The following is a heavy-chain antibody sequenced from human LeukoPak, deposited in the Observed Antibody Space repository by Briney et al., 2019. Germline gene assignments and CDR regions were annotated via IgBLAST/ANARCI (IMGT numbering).Heavy chain of an antibody. CDR2: IEYDGTDT. J-gene: IGHJ6*04. CDR1: GFTFSNYG. CDR3: ARNRLRATATYMDV. V-gene: IGHV3-30*02. D-gene: IGHD2-15*01. Sequence: GGSLRLSCAASGFTFSNYGMHWVRQAPGKGLEWVAFIEYDGTDTHFADSVRGRFTISTDNSEDTLYLQIITLRAVDTAVYYCARNRLRATATYMDVWGKGTTVTVSS.